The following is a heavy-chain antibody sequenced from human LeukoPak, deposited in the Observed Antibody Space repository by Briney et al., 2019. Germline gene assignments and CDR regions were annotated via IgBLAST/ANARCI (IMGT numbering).Heavy chain of an antibody. J-gene: IGHJ4*02. CDR2: IKQDGSEK. CDR1: GFTFSSYW. D-gene: IGHD2-15*01. Sequence: GGSLRLSCAASGFTFSSYWMSWVRQAPGKWLEWVANIKQDGSEKYYVDSVKGRFTISRDNAKNSLYLQMNSLRAEDTAVYYCARFGGEISGGTTEWYYFDYWGQGTLVTVSS. V-gene: IGHV3-7*01. CDR3: ARFGGEISGGTTEWYYFDY.